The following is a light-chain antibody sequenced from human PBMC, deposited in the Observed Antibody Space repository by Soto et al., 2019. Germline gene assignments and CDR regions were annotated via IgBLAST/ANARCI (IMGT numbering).Light chain of an antibody. J-gene: IGKJ1*01. Sequence: DIVMTQSPLSLPVTPGEPASISCTSSQSLLHSNGYNYLDWYLQKPGQSPQFLIYLGSNRASGVPDRFSGSGSGTDFTLKISRVEAEDVGVYYCMQALQTPLTFGQGTKVEIK. CDR1: QSLLHSNGYNY. V-gene: IGKV2-28*01. CDR3: MQALQTPLT. CDR2: LGS.